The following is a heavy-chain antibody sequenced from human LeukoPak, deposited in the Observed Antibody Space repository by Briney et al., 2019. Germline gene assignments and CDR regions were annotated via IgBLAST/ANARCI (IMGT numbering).Heavy chain of an antibody. CDR1: GYTFTSYH. D-gene: IGHD3-16*01. V-gene: IGHV1-2*02. J-gene: IGHJ4*02. Sequence: ASVKVSCKTSGYTFTSYHMHWVRQAPGQGLEFVGWIYPPTGGTVLAGKFQGRVTMTRDTSIAAAYMELSGLTFDDTAVYYCVRENWYYDNWGQGTLVTVSS. CDR3: VRENWYYDN. CDR2: IYPPTGGT.